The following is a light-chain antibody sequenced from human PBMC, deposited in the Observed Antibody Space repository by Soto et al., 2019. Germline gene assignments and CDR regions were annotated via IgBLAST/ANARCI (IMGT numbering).Light chain of an antibody. V-gene: IGLV2-8*01. CDR2: EVV. Sequence: LTQPPSASGSPGQSVTISCTGTKNDIGAYDFVSWYQHHPGKAPRLIIYEVVQRPSGVPDRFSGSKSGNTASLTVSGLQAADEADYFCKSYAGSNTYVFGSGTKVTVL. J-gene: IGLJ1*01. CDR1: KNDIGAYDF. CDR3: KSYAGSNTYV.